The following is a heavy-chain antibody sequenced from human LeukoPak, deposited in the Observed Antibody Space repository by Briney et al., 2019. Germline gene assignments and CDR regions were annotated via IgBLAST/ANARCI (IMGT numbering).Heavy chain of an antibody. D-gene: IGHD6-13*01. V-gene: IGHV4-34*01. J-gene: IGHJ4*02. CDR2: INHSGST. CDR3: ASARIAAASDSYYFDY. Sequence: SETLSLTCAVYGGSFSGYYWSWIRQPPGKGLEWIGEINHSGSTNYNPSLKSRVTISVDTSKNQFSLKLSSVTAADTAVYYCASARIAAASDSYYFDYWGQGTLVTVSS. CDR1: GGSFSGYY.